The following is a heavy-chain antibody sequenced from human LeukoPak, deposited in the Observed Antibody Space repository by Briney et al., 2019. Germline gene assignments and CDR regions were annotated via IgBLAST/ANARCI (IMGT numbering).Heavy chain of an antibody. CDR2: IYYSGST. CDR1: SGSISSSSYY. CDR3: AREIYYDSSAYDY. V-gene: IGHV4-39*07. J-gene: IGHJ4*02. D-gene: IGHD3-22*01. Sequence: PSETLSLTCTVSSGSISSSSYYWGWIRQPPGKGLEWIGSIYYSGSTYYNPSLKSRVTISVDTSKNQFSLKLSSLTAADTAIYYCAREIYYDSSAYDYWGQGTLVTVSS.